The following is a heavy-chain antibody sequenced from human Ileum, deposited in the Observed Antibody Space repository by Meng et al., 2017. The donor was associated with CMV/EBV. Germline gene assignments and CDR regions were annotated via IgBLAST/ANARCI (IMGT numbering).Heavy chain of an antibody. CDR1: GFTFSDYY. CDR2: ISSSGSTI. V-gene: IGHV3-11*01. J-gene: IGHJ4*02. Sequence: GGSLRLSCAVSGFTFSDYYMSCIRQAPGKGLEWVSYISSSGSTIYYADSVKGRFTISRDNAKNSLYLQMNSLRAEDTAVYYCARDIVGATPDDYWGQGTLVTVSS. CDR3: ARDIVGATPDDY. D-gene: IGHD1-26*01.